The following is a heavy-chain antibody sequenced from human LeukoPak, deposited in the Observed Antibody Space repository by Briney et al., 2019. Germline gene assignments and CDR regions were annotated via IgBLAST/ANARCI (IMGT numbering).Heavy chain of an antibody. CDR2: IYYSGST. Sequence: SETLSLTCTVSGGSISSGGYYWSWIRQHPGKGLEWIGYIYYSGSTYYNPSLKSRVTISVDTSKNQFSLKLSSVTAADTAVYYCAGLGEWELDYWGQGTLVTVSS. D-gene: IGHD1-26*01. J-gene: IGHJ4*02. CDR1: GGSISSGGYY. V-gene: IGHV4-31*03. CDR3: AGLGEWELDY.